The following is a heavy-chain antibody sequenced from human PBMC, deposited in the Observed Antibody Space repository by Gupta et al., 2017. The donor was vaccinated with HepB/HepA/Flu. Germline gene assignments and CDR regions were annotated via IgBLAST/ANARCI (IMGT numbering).Heavy chain of an antibody. J-gene: IGHJ4*02. V-gene: IGHV3-30*04. Sequence: QVQLVESGGGLVQPGRSLRLSCVGAGFTFNSYAIHWVRQAPGKGLAWVAGISYDGSRLNYADSVEGRFTISRDDSKKTVFLEMNDLRLADTAVYYCAKTRYSGSRNDFDLWGQGTLVTVSS. D-gene: IGHD1-26*01. CDR3: AKTRYSGSRNDFDL. CDR1: GFTFNSYA. CDR2: ISYDGSRL.